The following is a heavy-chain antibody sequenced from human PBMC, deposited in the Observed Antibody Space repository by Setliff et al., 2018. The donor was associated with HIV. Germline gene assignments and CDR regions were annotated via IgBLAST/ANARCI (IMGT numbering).Heavy chain of an antibody. J-gene: IGHJ4*02. D-gene: IGHD4-17*01. CDR3: VGDETTVTFDY. V-gene: IGHV4-4*07. CDR1: GGYISRYH. CDR2: FYARGGT. Sequence: SETLSLTCTVSGGYISRYHWSWIRQPAGQGLEWIGRFYARGGTNYNPSLESRVTMSVDTSMNQFSLKLTSVTAADTAVYYCVGDETTVTFDYWGQGTLVTVSS.